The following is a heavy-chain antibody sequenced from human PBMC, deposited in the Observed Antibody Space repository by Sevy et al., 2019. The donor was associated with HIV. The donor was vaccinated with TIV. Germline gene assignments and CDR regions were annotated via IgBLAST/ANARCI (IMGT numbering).Heavy chain of an antibody. D-gene: IGHD3-3*01. V-gene: IGHV1-8*01. CDR1: GYTFTSYD. CDR3: ARVGYYDFWSGYYNPGWFDP. J-gene: IGHJ5*02. Sequence: ASVKVSCKASGYTFTSYDINWVRQATGQGLEWMGWMNPNSGNTGYAQKFQGRVTMTRNTSISTAYMELNSLRSEDTAEYYCARVGYYDFWSGYYNPGWFDPWGQGTLVTVSS. CDR2: MNPNSGNT.